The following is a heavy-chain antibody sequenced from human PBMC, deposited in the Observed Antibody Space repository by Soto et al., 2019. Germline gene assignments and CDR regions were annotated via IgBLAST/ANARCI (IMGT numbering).Heavy chain of an antibody. CDR3: TREVSRSWYMDV. V-gene: IGHV3-74*01. D-gene: IGHD6-13*01. CDR1: GFTFSNNW. J-gene: IGHJ6*03. CDR2: INLDGRST. Sequence: GGSLRLSCVDSGFTFSNNWMHSVRQAPGKGLVWVSRINLDGRSTSYAASVKGRFTISRDNTKNTLYLQMHSLRVEDTAVYYCTREVSRSWYMDVWGRGTTVTVSS.